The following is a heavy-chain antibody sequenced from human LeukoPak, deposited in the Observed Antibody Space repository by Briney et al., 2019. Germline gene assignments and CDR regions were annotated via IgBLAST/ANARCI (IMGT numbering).Heavy chain of an antibody. D-gene: IGHD5-18*01. Sequence: ASVKVSCKASGYTFTSYGISWVRQAPGQGLEWMGWISAYNGNTNYAQKLQGRVTMTTDTSTSTAYMELRSLRSDDTAVYYCASTSRIQLWDHADYWGQGTLVTVSS. V-gene: IGHV1-18*01. J-gene: IGHJ4*02. CDR2: ISAYNGNT. CDR1: GYTFTSYG. CDR3: ASTSRIQLWDHADY.